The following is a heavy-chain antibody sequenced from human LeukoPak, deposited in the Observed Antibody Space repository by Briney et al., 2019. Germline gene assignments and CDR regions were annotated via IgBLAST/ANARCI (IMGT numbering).Heavy chain of an antibody. D-gene: IGHD6-19*01. CDR2: IYGSGST. CDR3: ARGSPPGYYYDYYMDV. J-gene: IGHJ6*03. CDR1: GGSISRYY. V-gene: IGHV4-4*07. Sequence: SETLSLTCTVSGGSISRYYWSWIRQPAGKGLEWIGRIYGSGSTTYNPSLKSRVRLSVDTSKNQFSLKMSSVTAADTAVYFCARGSPPGYYYDYYMDVWGKGTTVTISS.